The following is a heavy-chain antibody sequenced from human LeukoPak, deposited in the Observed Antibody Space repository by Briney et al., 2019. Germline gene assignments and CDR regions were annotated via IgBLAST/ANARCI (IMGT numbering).Heavy chain of an antibody. CDR3: ARGYGPGY. J-gene: IGHJ4*02. Sequence: PSGTLSLTCAVSGDSISSTNWWNWVRQPPGKGLEWIAEIDHRGNTNYNLSLKSRVTISVDRSKNQFSLKLTSVTAADTAVYYCARGYGPGYWGQGTLVTVSA. CDR2: IDHRGNT. V-gene: IGHV4-4*02. D-gene: IGHD4-17*01. CDR1: GDSISSTNW.